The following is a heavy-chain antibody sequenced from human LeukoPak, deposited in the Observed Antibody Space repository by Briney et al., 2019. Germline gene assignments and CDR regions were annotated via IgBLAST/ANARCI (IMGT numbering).Heavy chain of an antibody. Sequence: ASVKVSCKASGGTFSSYAISWVRQAPGQGLEWMGWISAYNGNTNYAQKLQGRVTMTTDTSTSTAYMELRSLRSDDTAVYYCATDLSVVVVADPNWFDPWGQGTLVTVSS. J-gene: IGHJ5*02. V-gene: IGHV1-18*01. D-gene: IGHD2-15*01. CDR1: GGTFSSYA. CDR3: ATDLSVVVVADPNWFDP. CDR2: ISAYNGNT.